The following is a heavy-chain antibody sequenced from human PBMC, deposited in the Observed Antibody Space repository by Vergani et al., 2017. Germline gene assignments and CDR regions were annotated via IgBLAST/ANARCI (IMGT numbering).Heavy chain of an antibody. V-gene: IGHV3-33*01. Sequence: QVQLVESGGGVVQPGRSLRLSCAASGFTFSSYGMHWVRQAPGKGLEWVAVIWYDGSNKYYADSVKGRFTISRDNSKNTLYLQMNSLRAEDTAVYYCARDGDTAMVLYYYYGMDVWGQGTTVTGSS. CDR2: IWYDGSNK. CDR3: ARDGDTAMVLYYYYGMDV. CDR1: GFTFSSYG. D-gene: IGHD5-18*01. J-gene: IGHJ6*02.